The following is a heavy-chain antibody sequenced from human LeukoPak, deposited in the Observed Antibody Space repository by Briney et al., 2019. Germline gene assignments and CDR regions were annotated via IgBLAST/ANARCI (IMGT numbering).Heavy chain of an antibody. Sequence: GGSLRLPCAASGFTFSSYAMHWVRQAPGKGLEWVAVISYDGSNKYYADSVKGRFTISRDNSKNTLYLQMNSLRAEDTAVYYCARDRSLTDYWGQGTLVTVSS. CDR2: ISYDGSNK. V-gene: IGHV3-30*04. D-gene: IGHD3-10*01. J-gene: IGHJ4*02. CDR3: ARDRSLTDY. CDR1: GFTFSSYA.